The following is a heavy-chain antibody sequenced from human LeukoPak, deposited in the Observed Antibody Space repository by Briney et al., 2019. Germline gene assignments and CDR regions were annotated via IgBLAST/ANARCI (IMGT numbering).Heavy chain of an antibody. Sequence: GGSLRLSCAASGFTFSSYSMNWVRQAPGKGLEWVSYISSSSSTIYYADSVKGRFTISRDNAKNSLYLQMNSLRAEDTAVYYCARAATTVDFDYWGQGTLVTVSS. CDR2: ISSSSSTI. CDR1: GFTFSSYS. J-gene: IGHJ4*02. D-gene: IGHD4-17*01. CDR3: ARAATTVDFDY. V-gene: IGHV3-48*04.